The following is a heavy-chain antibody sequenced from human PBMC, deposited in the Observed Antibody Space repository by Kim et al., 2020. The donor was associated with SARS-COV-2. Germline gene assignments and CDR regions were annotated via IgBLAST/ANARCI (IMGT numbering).Heavy chain of an antibody. CDR2: ISSSSSTI. D-gene: IGHD5-18*01. CDR1: GFTFSSYS. CDR3: ARVVYSYGLDY. Sequence: PGGSLRLSCAASGFTFSSYSMNWVRQAPGKGLEWVSYISSSSSTIYYADSVKGRFTISGDNAKNSLYLQMNSLRAEDTAVYYCARVVYSYGLDYWGQGTLVTVSS. V-gene: IGHV3-48*04. J-gene: IGHJ4*02.